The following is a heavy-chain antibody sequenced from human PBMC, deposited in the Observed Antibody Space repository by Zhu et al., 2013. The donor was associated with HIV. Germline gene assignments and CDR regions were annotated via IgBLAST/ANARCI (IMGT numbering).Heavy chain of an antibody. V-gene: IGHV1-18*01. Sequence: QVQLAQSGAGVKKPGASVKVSCKASGYTFTNYGISWVRQAPGQGLEWMGWISAYNGNTHYAQKLQGRVTMSTDTSTSTAYMELRSLRSDDTAVYYCARDPRATVVISVVFLTYWGQGILVTVSS. CDR1: GYTFTNYG. CDR2: ISAYNGNT. J-gene: IGHJ4*02. CDR3: ARDPRATVVISVVFLTY. D-gene: IGHD3-9*01.